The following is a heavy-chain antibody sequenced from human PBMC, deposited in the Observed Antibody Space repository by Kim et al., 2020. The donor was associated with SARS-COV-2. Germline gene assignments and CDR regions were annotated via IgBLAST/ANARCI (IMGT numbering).Heavy chain of an antibody. CDR1: GGSISSSSYY. CDR2: IYYSGST. Sequence: SETLSLTCTVSGGSISSSSYYWGWIRQPPGKGLEWIGSIYYSGSTYYNPSLKSRVTISVDTSKNQFSLKLSSVTAADTAVYYCARQGTYYDILTGYYNEGPFDYWGQGTLVTVSS. D-gene: IGHD3-9*01. CDR3: ARQGTYYDILTGYYNEGPFDY. V-gene: IGHV4-39*01. J-gene: IGHJ4*02.